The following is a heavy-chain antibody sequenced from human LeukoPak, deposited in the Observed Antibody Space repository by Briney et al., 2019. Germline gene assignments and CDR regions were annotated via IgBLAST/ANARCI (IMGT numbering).Heavy chain of an antibody. Sequence: PGGPLRLPCAASGFTLSDYWMHWVRQAPGKGLVWVSRINSDGSRIIYAGSVKGRFTISRDSAKNTVYLQMNSLGADDTAVYFCARAPQIGFSGFDKNYWGQGTLVTVSS. V-gene: IGHV3-74*01. CDR2: INSDGSRI. CDR3: ARAPQIGFSGFDKNY. J-gene: IGHJ4*02. D-gene: IGHD5-12*01. CDR1: GFTLSDYW.